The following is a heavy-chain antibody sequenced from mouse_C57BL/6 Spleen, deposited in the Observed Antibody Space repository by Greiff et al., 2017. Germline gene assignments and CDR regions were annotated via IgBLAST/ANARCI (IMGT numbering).Heavy chain of an antibody. CDR1: GYTFTSYW. CDR3: ARSYSNYVAAMDY. J-gene: IGHJ4*01. D-gene: IGHD2-5*01. Sequence: VQLQQPGAELVRPGSSVKLSCKASGYTFTSYWMHWVKQRPIQGLEWIGNIDPSDSETHYNQKFKDKATLTVDKSSSTAYMQLSSLTSEDSAVYYFARSYSNYVAAMDYWLQGTAATVSS. V-gene: IGHV1-52*01. CDR2: IDPSDSET.